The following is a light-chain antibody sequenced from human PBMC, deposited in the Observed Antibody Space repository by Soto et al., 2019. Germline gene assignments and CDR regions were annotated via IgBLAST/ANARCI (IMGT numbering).Light chain of an antibody. CDR2: AAS. CDR1: QTVDSNF. Sequence: DIVLTQSPGTLSLSPGERATLSCRASQTVDSNFLAWYQQKPGQAPRLLIYAASTRATGIPDRFSGSGSGTDFTLTISSLEPEDFAVYYCQQRSNWPPITFGQGTRLEIK. J-gene: IGKJ5*01. V-gene: IGKV3D-20*02. CDR3: QQRSNWPPIT.